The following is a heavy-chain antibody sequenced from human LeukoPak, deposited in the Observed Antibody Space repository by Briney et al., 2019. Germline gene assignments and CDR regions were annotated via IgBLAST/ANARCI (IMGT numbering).Heavy chain of an antibody. J-gene: IGHJ4*02. Sequence: ASVKVSCKASAYTFTGYFMHWVRQAPGQGLEGMGWINPNSGGTNYAQNFQGRVTMTRDTSISTAYMELSRLRSDDTAVYYCARVNNYYDSSGYLYYFDYWGQGTLVTVSS. D-gene: IGHD3-22*01. CDR1: AYTFTGYF. CDR3: ARVNNYYDSSGYLYYFDY. V-gene: IGHV1-2*02. CDR2: INPNSGGT.